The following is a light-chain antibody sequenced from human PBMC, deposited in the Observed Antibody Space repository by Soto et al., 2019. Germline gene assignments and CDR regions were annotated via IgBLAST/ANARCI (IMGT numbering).Light chain of an antibody. CDR1: QSVSSN. V-gene: IGKV3-15*01. CDR2: GAS. CDR3: QQYNNWT. Sequence: EIVMTQSPATLSVSPGVRATLSCRASQSVSSNLAWYQQKPGQAPRLLIYGASTRATGIPARFSGSGSGTEFTLTISSLQSEDFAVYYCQQYNNWTFGQGTKVDIK. J-gene: IGKJ1*01.